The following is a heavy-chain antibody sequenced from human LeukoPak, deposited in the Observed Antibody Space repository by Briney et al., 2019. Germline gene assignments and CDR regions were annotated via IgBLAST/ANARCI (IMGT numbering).Heavy chain of an antibody. Sequence: GGSLRLSCAASGITVSSNYMNWVRQAPGKGLEWVSSISSSSSYIYYADSVKGRFTISRDNAKNSLYLQMNSLRAEDTAVYYCARDRGSSWYVDYWGQGTLVTVSS. CDR1: GITVSSNY. D-gene: IGHD6-13*01. J-gene: IGHJ4*02. CDR2: ISSSSSYI. V-gene: IGHV3-21*01. CDR3: ARDRGSSWYVDY.